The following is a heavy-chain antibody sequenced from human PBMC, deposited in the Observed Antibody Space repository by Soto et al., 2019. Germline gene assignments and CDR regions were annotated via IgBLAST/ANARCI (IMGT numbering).Heavy chain of an antibody. CDR3: TRDMSTPPGSSPHYYGMAV. D-gene: IGHD2-2*01. V-gene: IGHV3-49*04. CDR1: AFTFADYP. J-gene: IGHJ6*02. Sequence: GGSLRLSCTASAFTFADYPMRWVRQGPGRGLEWVAFIGGRPYGGTTEYAASVKARFTISRDDSKNIAYLQMNRLRTENTGVYFCTRDMSTPPGSSPHYYGMAVWAQGTRSPSP. CDR2: IGGRPYGGTT.